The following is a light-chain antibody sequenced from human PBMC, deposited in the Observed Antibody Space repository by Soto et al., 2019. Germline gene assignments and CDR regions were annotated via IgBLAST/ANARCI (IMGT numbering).Light chain of an antibody. CDR2: WAS. CDR3: QQYYSTPRT. CDR1: QSVLYSSNNKNY. J-gene: IGKJ4*01. V-gene: IGKV4-1*01. Sequence: DIVMTQSPDSLAVSLGERATINCKSSQSVLYSSNNKNYLAWYQQKPGQPPKLLIYWASTRESGVPDRFSGSGSGTDFTPTISSLQAEDVAVYYCQQYYSTPRTFGGGTKVDIK.